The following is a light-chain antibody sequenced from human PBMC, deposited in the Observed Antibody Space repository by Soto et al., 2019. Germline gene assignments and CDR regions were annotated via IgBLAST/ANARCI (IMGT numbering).Light chain of an antibody. V-gene: IGKV3-20*01. Sequence: EIVLTQSPGTLSLSPGERATLSCRASQTVRTNYLAWFQHKPGQAPRLLIYGASSRATGIPDRFSGSGSGTDFTLTINRLEPEDFAVYFCQQYSGSPLAVGGGTKVEIK. CDR1: QTVRTNY. CDR2: GAS. J-gene: IGKJ4*01. CDR3: QQYSGSPLA.